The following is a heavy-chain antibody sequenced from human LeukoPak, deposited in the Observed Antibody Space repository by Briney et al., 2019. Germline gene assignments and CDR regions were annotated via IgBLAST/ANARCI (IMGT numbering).Heavy chain of an antibody. J-gene: IGHJ4*02. D-gene: IGHD4-23*01. CDR2: ISNSGAST. V-gene: IGHV3-11*01. Sequence: GGSLRLSCAASGFTVSSNYMSWVRQAPGKGLEWVSYISNSGASTTYGDSVRGRFTVSRDNTVNSLYLQMNSLRVEDTAVYYCARLSPPTVVPEEYFDYWGQGTLVTVSS. CDR1: GFTVSSNY. CDR3: ARLSPPTVVPEEYFDY.